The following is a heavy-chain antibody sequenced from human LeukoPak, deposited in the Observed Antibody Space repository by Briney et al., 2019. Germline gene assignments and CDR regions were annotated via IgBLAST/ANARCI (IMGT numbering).Heavy chain of an antibody. D-gene: IGHD6-19*01. V-gene: IGHV3-33*01. J-gene: IGHJ5*02. CDR2: IWYDGSNK. CDR3: AAGYSSGWVNWFDP. CDR1: GLTFKSYG. Sequence: PGTSLRLSCAASGLTFKSYGMHWVRQAPGKGLEWVAVIWYDGSNKYYADSVKGRFTISRDNSKNTLFLQMNSLRDEDTAVYYCAAGYSSGWVNWFDPWGQGTLVTVSS.